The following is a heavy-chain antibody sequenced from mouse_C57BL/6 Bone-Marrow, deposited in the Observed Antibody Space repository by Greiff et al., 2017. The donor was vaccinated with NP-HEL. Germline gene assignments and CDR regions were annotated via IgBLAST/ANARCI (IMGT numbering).Heavy chain of an antibody. CDR1: GFSFNTYA. V-gene: IGHV10-1*01. CDR3: VRRGTGTDWYFDV. Sequence: EVQGVESGGGLVQPKGSLKLSCAASGFSFNTYAMNWVRQAPGKGLEWVARIRSKSNNYATYYADSVKDRFTISRDDSESMLYLQMNNLKTEDTAMYYCVRRGTGTDWYFDVWGTGTTVTVSS. J-gene: IGHJ1*03. CDR2: IRSKSNNYAT. D-gene: IGHD4-1*01.